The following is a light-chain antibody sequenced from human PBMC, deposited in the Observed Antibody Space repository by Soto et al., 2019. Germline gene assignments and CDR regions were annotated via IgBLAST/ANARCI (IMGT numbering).Light chain of an antibody. Sequence: EIVLTQSPGTLYLSKGERATLSCRAIQSVSSSYLAWYQQKPGQAPRLLIYGASSRATGTPGRFSGSGSGTDFTLTISRLEPEDFAVYYCQQYGSSLGWTFGQGTKVDIK. V-gene: IGKV3-20*01. CDR2: GAS. CDR3: QQYGSSLGWT. CDR1: QSVSSSY. J-gene: IGKJ1*01.